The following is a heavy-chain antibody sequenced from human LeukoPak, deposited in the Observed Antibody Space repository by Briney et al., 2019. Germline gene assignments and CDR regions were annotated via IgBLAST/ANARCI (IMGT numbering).Heavy chain of an antibody. J-gene: IGHJ6*04. D-gene: IGHD3-10*02. Sequence: GGSLRLSCAASGFTFSSYGMHWVRQAAGKGLEWVSYISSSGSTIYYADSVKGRFTISRDNAMNSLYLQMNSLRAEDTAVYYCAELGITMIGGVWGKGTTVTISS. V-gene: IGHV3-48*03. CDR2: ISSSGSTI. CDR3: AELGITMIGGV. CDR1: GFTFSSYG.